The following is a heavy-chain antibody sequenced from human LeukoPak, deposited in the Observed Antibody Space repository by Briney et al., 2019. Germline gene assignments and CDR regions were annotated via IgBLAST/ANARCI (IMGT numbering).Heavy chain of an antibody. CDR1: GGSFSGYY. Sequence: PSETLSLTCAVYGGSFSGYYWSWIRQPPGKGLEWIGEINHSGSTNYNPSLKSRVTISVDTSKNQFSLKLSSVTAAGTAVYYCARAPYVWGSYRYMMDYWGQGTLVTVSS. J-gene: IGHJ4*02. V-gene: IGHV4-34*01. CDR3: ARAPYVWGSYRYMMDY. D-gene: IGHD3-16*02. CDR2: INHSGST.